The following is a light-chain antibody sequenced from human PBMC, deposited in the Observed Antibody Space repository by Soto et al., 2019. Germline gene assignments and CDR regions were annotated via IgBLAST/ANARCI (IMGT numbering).Light chain of an antibody. V-gene: IGKV3-15*01. J-gene: IGKJ1*01. CDR3: QQYNNCLTWT. CDR2: GAS. CDR1: QSVSSN. Sequence: IVMTQSPATLSVSPGERATLSFMSIQSVSSNLAWYQHKPGQAPRLLIYGASTRATGIPARFSGSGSGTEFTLTISSLQSEDFAVYYCQQYNNCLTWTFGQGTKVDIK.